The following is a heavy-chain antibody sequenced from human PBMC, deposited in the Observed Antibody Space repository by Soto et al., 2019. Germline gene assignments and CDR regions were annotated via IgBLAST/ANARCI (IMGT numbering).Heavy chain of an antibody. CDR1: RYTFTSYG. D-gene: IGHD1-7*01. J-gene: IGHJ2*01. CDR3: ARTTITGTSPSRGFFDL. V-gene: IGHV1-18*01. Sequence: GASVKVSCKASRYTFTSYGISWVRQAPRQGLEWMGWISAYNGRPDYAQKFQGRVIITADESTSTAYMELSGLTSEDTAVYYCARTTITGTSPSRGFFDLWGRGTLVTVSS. CDR2: ISAYNGRP.